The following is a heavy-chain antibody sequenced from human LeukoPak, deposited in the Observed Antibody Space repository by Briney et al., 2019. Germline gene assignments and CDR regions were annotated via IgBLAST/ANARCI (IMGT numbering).Heavy chain of an antibody. CDR3: ARSALDTSGSYYNPQPFDY. CDR1: GFTVSSNY. D-gene: IGHD3-10*01. J-gene: IGHJ4*02. Sequence: GGSLRLSCAASGFTVSSNYMSWVRQAPGKGLEWVSVIYSGGSTYYADSVKGRFTISRDNSKNTLYLQMNSLRAEDTAVYYCARSALDTSGSYYNPQPFDYWGRGTLVTVSS. CDR2: IYSGGST. V-gene: IGHV3-53*01.